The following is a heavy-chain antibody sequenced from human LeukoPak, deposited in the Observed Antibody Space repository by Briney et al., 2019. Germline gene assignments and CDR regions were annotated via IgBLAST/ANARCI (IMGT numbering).Heavy chain of an antibody. V-gene: IGHV3-23*01. D-gene: IGHD2-2*01. CDR1: GFTFGTYA. CDR3: ARATQPDAYDI. Sequence: PGGSLRLSCAASGFTFGTYAMSWVRQAPGKGLEWVSGIIGSGRSTYYADSVKGRFTISRDNSKNTLYMQMNSLRAEDTAVYYCARATQPDAYDIWGQGTMVTVSS. CDR2: IIGSGRST. J-gene: IGHJ3*02.